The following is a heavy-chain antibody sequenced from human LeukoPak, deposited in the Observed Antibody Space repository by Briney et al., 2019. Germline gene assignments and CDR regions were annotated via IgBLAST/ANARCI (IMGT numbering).Heavy chain of an antibody. J-gene: IGHJ4*02. CDR2: INAGNSNT. Sequence: GASVKVSCKASGYTFTSYAMHWVRQAPGQRLEWMGWINAGNSNTKYSQKFQGRVTITRDTSASTAYMELSSLRSEDTAVYYCATIQSGDTVDYWGQGTLVTVSS. CDR1: GYTFTSYA. V-gene: IGHV1-3*01. D-gene: IGHD5-18*01. CDR3: ATIQSGDTVDY.